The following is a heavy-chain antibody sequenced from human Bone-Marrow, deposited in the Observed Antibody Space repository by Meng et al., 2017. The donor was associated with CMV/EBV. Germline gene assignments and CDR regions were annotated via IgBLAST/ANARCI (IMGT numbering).Heavy chain of an antibody. D-gene: IGHD1-26*01. Sequence: SETLSLTCTVSGGSINSYYWRWIRQPPGKGLEWIGYIYYSGSTNYNPSLKSRVTISVDTSKKQFALKLSSVTAADTAVYYCARVGTQTPRGPRPYSGSPNSPEIYYYYGMDVWGQGTTVTVAS. CDR2: IYYSGST. CDR1: GGSINSYY. J-gene: IGHJ6*02. V-gene: IGHV4-59*01. CDR3: ARVGTQTPRGPRPYSGSPNSPEIYYYYGMDV.